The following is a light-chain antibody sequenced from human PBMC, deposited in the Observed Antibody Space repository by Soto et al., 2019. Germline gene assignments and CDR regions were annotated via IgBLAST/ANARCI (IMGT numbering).Light chain of an antibody. CDR1: STDIGDYNY. CDR2: DVS. CDR3: NSYSGSGTLYV. Sequence: SALTQPASVSGSPGQSITISCTGTSTDIGDYNYVSWYQHHPGKAPKLILYDVSNRPSGVSNRFSGSKSGNTASLTISGLQPEDEADYYCNSYSGSGTLYVFGTGTKVTVL. V-gene: IGLV2-14*01. J-gene: IGLJ1*01.